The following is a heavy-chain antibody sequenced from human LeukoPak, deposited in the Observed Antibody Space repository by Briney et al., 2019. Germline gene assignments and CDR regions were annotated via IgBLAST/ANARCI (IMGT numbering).Heavy chain of an antibody. V-gene: IGHV1-2*02. CDR2: INPNSGGT. Sequence: ASVKVPCKASGYTFTGYYMHWVRQAPGQGLEWMGWINPNSGGTNYAQKFQGRVTMTRDTSISTAYMELSRLRSDDTAVYYCAREVDTYYDSSGYYFQHWGRAPWSPSPQ. D-gene: IGHD3-22*01. CDR3: AREVDTYYDSSGYYFQH. J-gene: IGHJ1*01. CDR1: GYTFTGYY.